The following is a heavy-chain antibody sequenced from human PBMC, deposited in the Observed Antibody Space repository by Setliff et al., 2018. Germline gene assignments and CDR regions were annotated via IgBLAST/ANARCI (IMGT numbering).Heavy chain of an antibody. D-gene: IGHD1-1*01. J-gene: IGHJ4*02. CDR3: ARDGHNVYYFDY. CDR1: TFTFSKYA. CDR2: INSDGSST. Sequence: PGGSLRLSCVASTFTFSKYAITWVRQAPGKGLVWVSRINSDGSSTNYADSVKGQFTVSRDNAKNTLYLQMNSLRAEDTAVYYCARDGHNVYYFDYWGLGTLVTVSS. V-gene: IGHV3-74*01.